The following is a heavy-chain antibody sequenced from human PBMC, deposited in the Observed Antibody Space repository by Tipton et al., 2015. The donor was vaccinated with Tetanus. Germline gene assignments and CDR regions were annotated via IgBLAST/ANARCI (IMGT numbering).Heavy chain of an antibody. CDR1: TDSISSTSYY. Sequence: TLSLTCSVFTDSISSTSYYWVWLRQPPGKGLEWIGNVYSSGSTYYNPSLRSRVTISVDTSSNQFSLKLSSVTAADTATYYCARHGSSYWYFALWGRGTLVTVSS. J-gene: IGHJ2*01. V-gene: IGHV4-39*01. CDR2: VYSSGST. D-gene: IGHD2-2*01. CDR3: ARHGSSYWYFAL.